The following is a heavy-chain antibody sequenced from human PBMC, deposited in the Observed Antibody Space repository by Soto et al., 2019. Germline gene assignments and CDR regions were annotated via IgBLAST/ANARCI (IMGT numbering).Heavy chain of an antibody. V-gene: IGHV4-31*03. CDR2: IYYSGST. CDR3: ARTRRGCSGGSCYSDAFDI. CDR1: GGSISSGGYY. D-gene: IGHD2-15*01. Sequence: PSETLSLTCTVSGGSISSGGYYWSWIRQHPGKGLEWIGYIYYSGSTYYNPSLKSRVTISVDTSKNQFSLKLSSVTAADTAVYYCARTRRGCSGGSCYSDAFDIWGQGTMVTVSS. J-gene: IGHJ3*02.